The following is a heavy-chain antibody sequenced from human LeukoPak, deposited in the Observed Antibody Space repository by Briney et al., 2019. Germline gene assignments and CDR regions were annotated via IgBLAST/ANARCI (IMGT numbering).Heavy chain of an antibody. D-gene: IGHD3-10*01. Sequence: GASVEVSCKTSGYTFTGYYMHWVRQAPGQGLEWMGWINPNSGGTDYAQKFQGRVTMTRDTSISTAYMELSRLRSDDAAVYYCARVRWFGETDAAYFDSWGQGTLVTVSS. J-gene: IGHJ4*02. CDR3: ARVRWFGETDAAYFDS. CDR2: INPNSGGT. V-gene: IGHV1-2*02. CDR1: GYTFTGYY.